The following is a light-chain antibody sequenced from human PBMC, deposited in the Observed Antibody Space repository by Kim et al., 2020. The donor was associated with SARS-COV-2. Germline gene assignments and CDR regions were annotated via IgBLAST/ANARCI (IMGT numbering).Light chain of an antibody. CDR3: MQALQTPPT. Sequence: EPASISCRSSHSLLHSNGDSYLDWYLQKPGQSPQLLIYLGSNRASGVPDRFSGSASGTDFTLKISRVEAEDVGIYYCMQALQTPPTFGQGTKLEI. CDR2: LGS. V-gene: IGKV2-28*01. J-gene: IGKJ2*01. CDR1: HSLLHSNGDSY.